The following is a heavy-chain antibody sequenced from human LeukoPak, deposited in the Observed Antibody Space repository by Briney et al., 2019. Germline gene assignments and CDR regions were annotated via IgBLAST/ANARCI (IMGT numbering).Heavy chain of an antibody. CDR2: INTHNGAT. V-gene: IGHV1-2*02. D-gene: IGHD1-26*01. J-gene: IGHJ4*02. CDR3: ARGPIGGLRKGFDI. Sequence: ASVKVSCKASGNTFAGYYVHWVRQAPGQGLEWMGWINTHNGATNYAQHFQGRVTMTTGTAVTTAYMDLVGLTYDDAAVYFCARGPIGGLRKGFDIWGQGTLVTVSS. CDR1: GNTFAGYY.